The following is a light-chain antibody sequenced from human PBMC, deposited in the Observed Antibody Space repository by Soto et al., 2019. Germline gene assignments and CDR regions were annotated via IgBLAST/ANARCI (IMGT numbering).Light chain of an antibody. Sequence: DIQMTQSPSTLSASLGNRVTITCRASQSVRSWLAWYQQKPGRSPKLLIYDASSLQGGVPSRFSGSGFGTEFTLPISSLQADYFATYYCQQYSNYSFTFGPGTKVDIK. V-gene: IGKV1-5*01. CDR1: QSVRSW. CDR3: QQYSNYSFT. J-gene: IGKJ3*01. CDR2: DAS.